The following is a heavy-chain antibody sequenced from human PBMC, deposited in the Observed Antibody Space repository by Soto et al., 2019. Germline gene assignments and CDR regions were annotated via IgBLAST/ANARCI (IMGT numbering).Heavy chain of an antibody. CDR3: ARHVTVDCKRYCSGGSLSH. D-gene: IGHD2-15*01. V-gene: IGHV4-39*01. J-gene: IGHJ4*02. CDR1: GGSISSSSYY. Sequence: SETLSLTCTVSGGSISSSSYYWGWIRQPPGKGLEWIGSIYYSGSTYYNPSLKSRVTISVDTSKNQFSLKLSSVTAADTAVYYCARHVTVDCKRYCSGGSLSHWGQGTLVTVSS. CDR2: IYYSGST.